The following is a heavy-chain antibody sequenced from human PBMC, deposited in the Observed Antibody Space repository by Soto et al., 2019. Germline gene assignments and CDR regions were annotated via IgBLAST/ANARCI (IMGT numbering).Heavy chain of an antibody. CDR3: ARLRYGSGGNCYGDY. J-gene: IGHJ4*02. D-gene: IGHD2-15*01. CDR1: GYSFTTYW. CDR2: IYGGGSDT. Sequence: GESLKISFKVYGYSFTTYWIGWVRQMPGKGVAWMGSIYGGGSDTRYSPSFLGQATISADKSISTAYLQWSSLKASDTATYYCARLRYGSGGNCYGDYWGQGTLVTVSS. V-gene: IGHV5-51*01.